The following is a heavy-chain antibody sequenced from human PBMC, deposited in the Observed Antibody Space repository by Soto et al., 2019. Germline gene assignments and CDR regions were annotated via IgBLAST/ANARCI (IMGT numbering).Heavy chain of an antibody. CDR3: ARDSGLRYL. J-gene: IGHJ4*02. D-gene: IGHD3-9*01. CDR1: GFTFSSYG. CDR2: ISYDGSNK. V-gene: IGHV3-30*03. Sequence: PGGSLRLSCAASGFTFSSYGMHWVRQAPGKGLEWVAVISYDGSNKYYADSVKGRFTISRDNSKNTLYLQMSSLRAEDTAVYYCARDSGLRYLWGQGTLVTVSS.